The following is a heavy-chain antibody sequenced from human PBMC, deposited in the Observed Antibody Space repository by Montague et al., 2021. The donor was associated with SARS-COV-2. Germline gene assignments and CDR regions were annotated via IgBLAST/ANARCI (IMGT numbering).Heavy chain of an antibody. CDR3: ARDLGYNWNYYYYYGTDV. CDR2: IYYSGST. Sequence: SETLSLTCTVSGGSISSYYWSWIRQPPGKGLEWIGYIYYSGSTNXNPSLKSRVTISVDTSKNQFSLKLSSVTAADTAVYYCARDLGYNWNYYYYYGTDVWGQGTTVTVSS. CDR1: GGSISSYY. J-gene: IGHJ6*02. D-gene: IGHD1-20*01. V-gene: IGHV4-59*01.